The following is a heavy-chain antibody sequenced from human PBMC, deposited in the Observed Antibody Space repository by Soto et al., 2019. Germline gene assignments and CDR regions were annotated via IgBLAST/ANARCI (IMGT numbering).Heavy chain of an antibody. V-gene: IGHV1-58*02. CDR2: IVVGSGNT. J-gene: IGHJ6*02. D-gene: IGHD3-9*01. CDR1: GFTFTSSA. CDR3: AASRLRYFDWSPFGMDV. Sequence: QMQLVQSGPEVKKPGTSVKVSCKASGFTFTSSAMQWVRQARGQRLEWIGWIVVGSGNTNYAQKFQERVTITRDMSPSTAYMELSSLRSEDTAVYYCAASRLRYFDWSPFGMDVWGQGTTVTVSS.